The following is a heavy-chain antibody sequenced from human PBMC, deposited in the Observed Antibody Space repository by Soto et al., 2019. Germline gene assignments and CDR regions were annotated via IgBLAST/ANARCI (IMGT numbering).Heavy chain of an antibody. J-gene: IGHJ5*02. V-gene: IGHV3-30*18. Sequence: GGSLRLSCVASGFSLSNTGIHWVRQAPGKGLEWLAMISHDGTVKQYADLVKGRFTISRDNSENTLYLQMNSLTAEDTAVYYCAKDWGSSGWFNWFDPWGQGTLVTVSS. D-gene: IGHD6-19*01. CDR2: ISHDGTVK. CDR1: GFSLSNTG. CDR3: AKDWGSSGWFNWFDP.